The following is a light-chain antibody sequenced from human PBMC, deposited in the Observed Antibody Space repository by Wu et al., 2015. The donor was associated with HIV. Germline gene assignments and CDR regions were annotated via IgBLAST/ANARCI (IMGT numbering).Light chain of an antibody. CDR2: KAS. J-gene: IGKJ2*01. V-gene: IGKV1-5*03. Sequence: DIQMTQSPSTLSASVGDRVTITCRASQSISSWLAWYQQKPGKAPKLLIYKASSLESGVPSRFSGSGSGTEFTLTISSLQPDDFATYYCQQYNSYSRMYTFGQG. CDR3: QQYNSYSRMYT. CDR1: QSISSW.